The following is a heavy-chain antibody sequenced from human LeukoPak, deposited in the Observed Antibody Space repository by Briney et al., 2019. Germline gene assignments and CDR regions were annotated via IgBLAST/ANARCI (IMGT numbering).Heavy chain of an antibody. J-gene: IGHJ4*01. CDR3: VREGFYLFDF. CDR2: IKEDGSET. V-gene: IGHV3-7*01. Sequence: GGSLRLSCAASGFTFTNNFMSWVRQVPGKGLEWVANIKEDGSETTYADSVRGRFTIFRDNAKDSVYLQMNSLGCEDSTTYYCVREGFYLFDFWGQGTLVTVSS. D-gene: IGHD2-15*01. CDR1: GFTFTNNF.